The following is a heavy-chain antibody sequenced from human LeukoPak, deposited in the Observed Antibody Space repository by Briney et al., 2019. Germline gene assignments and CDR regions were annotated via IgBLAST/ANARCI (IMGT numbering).Heavy chain of an antibody. D-gene: IGHD3-9*01. Sequence: SETLSLTCTVSGGSISSYYWSWIRQPAGKGLEWIGRIYTSGSTNYNPSLKSRVTMSVDTSKNQFSLKLSSVTAADTAVYYCARLSTPLYYDILTGYYKGWFDPWGQGTLVTVSS. CDR2: IYTSGST. CDR1: GGSISSYY. CDR3: ARLSTPLYYDILTGYYKGWFDP. J-gene: IGHJ5*02. V-gene: IGHV4-4*07.